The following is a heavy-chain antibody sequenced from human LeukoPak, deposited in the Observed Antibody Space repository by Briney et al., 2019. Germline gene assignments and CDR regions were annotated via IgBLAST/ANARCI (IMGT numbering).Heavy chain of an antibody. V-gene: IGHV3-66*01. CDR2: LYSGGST. CDR1: GFTFNIYA. D-gene: IGHD5-24*01. J-gene: IGHJ4*02. CDR3: AMDSAWLPLKFDY. Sequence: GGSLRLSCAASGFTFNIYAITWVRQAPGKGLEWVSVLYSGGSTYYTDSVKGRFTISRDNSNNTLYLQMNNLRAEDTAVYYCAMDSAWLPLKFDYWGPGTLVAVST.